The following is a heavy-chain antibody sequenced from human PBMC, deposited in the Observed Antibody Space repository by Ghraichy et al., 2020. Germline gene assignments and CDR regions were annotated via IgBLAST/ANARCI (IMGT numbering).Heavy chain of an antibody. Sequence: LSLTCAVSGFTFSNYNMNWVRQAPGKGLEWVSSISSSNSYIYYADSVKGRFTISRDNAKNSLYLQMNSLRVEDTAVYYCARASWPAWYDFDYWGQGTLVTVSS. CDR1: GFTFSNYN. J-gene: IGHJ4*02. D-gene: IGHD6-13*01. V-gene: IGHV3-21*01. CDR2: ISSSNSYI. CDR3: ARASWPAWYDFDY.